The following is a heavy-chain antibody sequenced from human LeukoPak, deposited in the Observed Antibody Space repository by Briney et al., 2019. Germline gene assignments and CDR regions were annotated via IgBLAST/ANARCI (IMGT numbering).Heavy chain of an antibody. D-gene: IGHD3-22*01. V-gene: IGHV3-23*01. CDR3: ANTYDSSGYYGWFDP. Sequence: GGSLRLSCAASGFTFSSYAMSWVRQAPGKGLEWVSAISGSGGSTYYADSVKGRFTISRDNSKNTLYLQMNSLGAEDTAVYYCANTYDSSGYYGWFDPWGQGTLVTVSS. CDR2: ISGSGGST. J-gene: IGHJ5*02. CDR1: GFTFSSYA.